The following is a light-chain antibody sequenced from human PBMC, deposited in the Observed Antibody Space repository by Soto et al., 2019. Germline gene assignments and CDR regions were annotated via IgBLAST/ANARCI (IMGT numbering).Light chain of an antibody. CDR3: QQRSVWPWT. CDR1: QSVNNY. J-gene: IGKJ1*01. CDR2: DTS. V-gene: IGKV3-11*01. Sequence: EIVMTQSPATPSLSPGERATLSCRASQSVNNYLAWYQQKPGQAPRLLIYDTSDRASGIPARFSGSGSGTDFTLTISSLEPEDFAVFYCQQRSVWPWTFGQGTKVDIK.